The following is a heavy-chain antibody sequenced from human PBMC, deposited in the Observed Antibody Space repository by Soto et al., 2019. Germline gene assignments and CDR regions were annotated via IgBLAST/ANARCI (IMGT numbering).Heavy chain of an antibody. Sequence: QVQLVQSGAEVKKPGSSVKVSCKASGGTFSSYAISWVRQAPGQGLEWMGGIIPIFGTANYAQKFQGRVTITADESTSTAYMELSSLRSEDTAVYYCARDLPYYYDSSGYYNGGNWFDPWGQGTLVTVSS. V-gene: IGHV1-69*12. CDR3: ARDLPYYYDSSGYYNGGNWFDP. CDR2: IIPIFGTA. J-gene: IGHJ5*02. CDR1: GGTFSSYA. D-gene: IGHD3-22*01.